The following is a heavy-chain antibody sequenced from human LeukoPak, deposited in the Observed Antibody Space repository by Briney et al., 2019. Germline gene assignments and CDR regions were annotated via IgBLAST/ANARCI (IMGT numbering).Heavy chain of an antibody. CDR1: GGSFSGYY. CDR2: INHSGST. V-gene: IGHV4-34*01. D-gene: IGHD2-2*01. CDR3: ATLRVVYYYYYMDV. J-gene: IGHJ6*03. Sequence: SETLSLTCAVYGGSFSGYYWSWICQPPGKGLEWIGEINHSGSTNYDPSLKSRVTISVDTSKNQFSLKLSSVTAADTAVYYCATLRVVYYYYYMDVWGKGTTVTVSS.